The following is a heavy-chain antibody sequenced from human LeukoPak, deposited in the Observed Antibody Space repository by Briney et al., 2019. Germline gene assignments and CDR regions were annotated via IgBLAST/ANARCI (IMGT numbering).Heavy chain of an antibody. CDR2: ISSSSTTI. Sequence: GGSLRLSCAASGFTFSNYSMNWVRQAPGRGLEWVSYISSSSTTIYYADSVKGRFTISRDNAKNSLYLQMNSLRAEDTAVYYCAELGITMIGGVWGKGTTVTISS. D-gene: IGHD3-10*02. CDR1: GFTFSNYS. CDR3: AELGITMIGGV. V-gene: IGHV3-48*04. J-gene: IGHJ6*04.